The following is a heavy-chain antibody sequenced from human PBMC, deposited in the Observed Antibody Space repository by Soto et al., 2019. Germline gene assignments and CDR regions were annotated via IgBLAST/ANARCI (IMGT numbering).Heavy chain of an antibody. CDR1: GFTFRTYT. CDR2: IRGFSPYT. CDR3: ARDRGYDAHDYYYNAMDV. J-gene: IGHJ6*02. Sequence: GSLRLSCVASGFTFRTYTMNWVRQAPGKGLEWVSGIRGFSPYTFYAESVKGRFTISRDNAKNSLYLQMNSLGVEDTAVYYCARDRGYDAHDYYYNAMDVWGQGTTVTVSS. D-gene: IGHD2-15*01. V-gene: IGHV3-21*01.